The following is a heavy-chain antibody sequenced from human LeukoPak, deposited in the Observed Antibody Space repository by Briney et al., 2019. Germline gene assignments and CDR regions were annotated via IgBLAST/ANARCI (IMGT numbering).Heavy chain of an antibody. J-gene: IGHJ6*03. CDR3: ALNIQGIQLWLGYYYYMDV. V-gene: IGHV1-69*13. CDR2: VIPIFGTA. CDR1: GGTFSSYA. Sequence: SVKVSCKASGGTFSSYAISWVRQAPGQGLERMGGVIPIFGTAHYAQKSQGRVTITADESTSTAYMELSSLRSEDTAVYYCALNIQGIQLWLGYYYYMDVWGKGTTVTISS. D-gene: IGHD5-18*01.